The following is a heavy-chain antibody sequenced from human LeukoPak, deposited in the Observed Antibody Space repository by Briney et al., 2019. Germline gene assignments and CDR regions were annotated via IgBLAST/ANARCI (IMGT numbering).Heavy chain of an antibody. J-gene: IGHJ4*02. Sequence: GASVKVSCKASGGTFSSYAISWVRQAPGQGLEWMGGIIPISGTANYAQKFQGRVTITADESTSTAYMELSSLRSEDTAVYYCARGSPGIAVAGTVGFDYWGQGTLVTVSS. V-gene: IGHV1-69*13. CDR2: IIPISGTA. CDR1: GGTFSSYA. CDR3: ARGSPGIAVAGTVGFDY. D-gene: IGHD6-19*01.